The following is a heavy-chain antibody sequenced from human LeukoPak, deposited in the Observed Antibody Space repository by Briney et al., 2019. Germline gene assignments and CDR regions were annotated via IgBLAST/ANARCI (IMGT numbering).Heavy chain of an antibody. CDR3: AKYGFNWGVGATRYYYYYYSMDV. Sequence: GGSLRLSCAASGFTFSSYGMHWVRQAPGKGLEWVAVISYDGSNKYYADSVKGRFTISRDNSKNTLYLQMNSLRAEDTAVYYCAKYGFNWGVGATRYYYYYYSMDVWGQGTTVTVSS. J-gene: IGHJ6*02. CDR1: GFTFSSYG. D-gene: IGHD1-26*01. CDR2: ISYDGSNK. V-gene: IGHV3-30*18.